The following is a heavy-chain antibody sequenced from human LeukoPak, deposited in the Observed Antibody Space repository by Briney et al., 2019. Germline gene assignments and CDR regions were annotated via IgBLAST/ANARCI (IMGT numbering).Heavy chain of an antibody. D-gene: IGHD2-15*01. V-gene: IGHV3-64*01. Sequence: GGSLRLSCAASGFTFSSYAMHWVRQAPGKGLEYVSAISSNGGSTYYANSVKGRFTISRDNSKNTLYLQMGSLRAEDMAVYYCARECSGGSCYDYWGQGTLVTVSS. CDR3: ARECSGGSCYDY. CDR2: ISSNGGST. J-gene: IGHJ4*02. CDR1: GFTFSSYA.